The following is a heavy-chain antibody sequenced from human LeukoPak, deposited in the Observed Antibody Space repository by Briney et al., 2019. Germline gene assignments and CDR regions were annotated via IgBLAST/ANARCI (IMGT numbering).Heavy chain of an antibody. Sequence: PGGSLRLSCAASGFTFSSYSMNWVRQAPGKGLEWVSSISSSSSYIYYADSVKGRFTISRDNAKNSLYLQMNSLRAEDTAVYYCARAGRLGELSFLVYYFDYWGQGTLVTVSS. CDR2: ISSSSSYI. D-gene: IGHD3-16*02. J-gene: IGHJ4*02. CDR1: GFTFSSYS. CDR3: ARAGRLGELSFLVYYFDY. V-gene: IGHV3-21*01.